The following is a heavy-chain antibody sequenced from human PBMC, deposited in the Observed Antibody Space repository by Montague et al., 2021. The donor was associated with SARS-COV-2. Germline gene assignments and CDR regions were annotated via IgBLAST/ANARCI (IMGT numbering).Heavy chain of an antibody. CDR3: AKHMTTGLHAFHI. Sequence: SLRLSCAASGFTFSSYAMSWVRQAPGKGLEWVSTVSRSGDTTYYADSVKGRFTISRDNSKTTLDLQMNSLRAEDTAIYYCAKHMTTGLHAFHIWGQGTMVTVSS. J-gene: IGHJ3*02. D-gene: IGHD4-11*01. CDR2: VSRSGDTT. V-gene: IGHV3-23*01. CDR1: GFTFSSYA.